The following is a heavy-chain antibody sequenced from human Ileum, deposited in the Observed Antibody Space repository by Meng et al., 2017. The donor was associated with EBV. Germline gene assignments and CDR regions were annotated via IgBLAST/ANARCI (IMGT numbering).Heavy chain of an antibody. CDR3: SNLPHSY. D-gene: IGHD1-14*01. CDR1: GFRFNIYD. CDR2: ISGSGRTT. Sequence: VYLLESGGGLVQRGGSLRLSCAASGFRFNIYDMNWVRQAPGRGLEWVSGISGSGRTTYYADSVKGRFSISRDNSGNTVYLQMNSLRADDTAVYYCSNLPHSYWGQGTLVTVSS. V-gene: IGHV3-23*01. J-gene: IGHJ4*02.